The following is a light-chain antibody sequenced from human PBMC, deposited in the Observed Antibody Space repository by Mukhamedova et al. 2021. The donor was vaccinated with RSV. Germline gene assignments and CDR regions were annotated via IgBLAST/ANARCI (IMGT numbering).Light chain of an antibody. V-gene: IGLV7-43*01. Sequence: WGTVTLTCASTTGAVTSGYYPNWFQQIPGHAPRALIYSTSNTHSWTPARFSASLLGGKAAMTLSGVQPEDEAEHDCLLYYGGAWVFG. CDR1: TGAVTSGYY. CDR3: LLYYGGAWV. J-gene: IGLJ3*02. CDR2: STS.